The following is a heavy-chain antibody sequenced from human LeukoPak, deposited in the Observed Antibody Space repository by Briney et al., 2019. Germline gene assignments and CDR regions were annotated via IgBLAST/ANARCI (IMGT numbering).Heavy chain of an antibody. CDR3: ARGRRGGYYYGPGSVLCY. D-gene: IGHD3-10*01. J-gene: IGHJ4*02. CDR1: GYTFTSYD. Sequence: GASVKVSCKASGYTFTSYDINWVRQATGQGLEWMGWMNPNSGNTGYAQKFQGRVTMTRNTSISTAYMELSSLRSEDTAVYYCARGRRGGYYYGPGSVLCYWGQGTLVTVSS. CDR2: MNPNSGNT. V-gene: IGHV1-8*01.